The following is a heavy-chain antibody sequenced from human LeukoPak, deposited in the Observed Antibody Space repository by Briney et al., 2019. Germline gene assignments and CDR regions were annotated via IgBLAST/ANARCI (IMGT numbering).Heavy chain of an antibody. CDR2: IVVGSGNT. V-gene: IGHV1-58*01. CDR1: GFTFTSSA. J-gene: IGHJ3*02. CDR3: ARGLDTAMAYDAFDI. D-gene: IGHD5-18*01. Sequence: ASVKVSCKASGFTFTSSAVQWVRQARGQRLEWIGWIVVGSGNTNYAQKFQGRVTITADESTSTAYMELSSLRSEDTAVYYCARGLDTAMAYDAFDIWGQGTMVTVS.